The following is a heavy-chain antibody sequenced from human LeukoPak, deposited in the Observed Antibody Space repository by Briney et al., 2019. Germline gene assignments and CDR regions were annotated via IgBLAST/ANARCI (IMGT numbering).Heavy chain of an antibody. Sequence: ASVKVSCKAYGDTFSSYYMLWVRQAAGQGPEGIGIINPSGGSTSYAQKFQGRVTMTRDTSTSTVYMELSSLRSEDTAVYYCARDLGGNDLALDYWGQGTLVTVSS. CDR3: ARDLGGNDLALDY. J-gene: IGHJ4*02. CDR1: GDTFSSYY. CDR2: INPSGGST. V-gene: IGHV1-46*01. D-gene: IGHD1-1*01.